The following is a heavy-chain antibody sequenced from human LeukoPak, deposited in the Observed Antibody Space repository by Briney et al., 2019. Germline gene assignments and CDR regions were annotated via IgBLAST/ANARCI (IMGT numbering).Heavy chain of an antibody. V-gene: IGHV4-59*01. D-gene: IGHD3-10*01. CDR1: GGSISSYY. CDR3: ARAQRMVRGAPGAFDY. CDR2: IYYSGST. J-gene: IGHJ4*02. Sequence: SETLSLTCTVSGGSISSYYWSWIRQPPGKGLEWIGYIYYSGSTNYNPSLKSRVTISVDTSKNQFSLKLSSVTAADTAVYYCARAQRMVRGAPGAFDYWGQGTLVTVS.